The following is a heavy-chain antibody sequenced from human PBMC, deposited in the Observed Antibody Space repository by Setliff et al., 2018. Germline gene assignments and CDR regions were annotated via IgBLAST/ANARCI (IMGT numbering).Heavy chain of an antibody. D-gene: IGHD6-13*01. CDR1: GGTFSSYA. V-gene: IGHV1-69*10. Sequence: SVKVSCKASGGTFSSYAISWVRQAPGQGLEWMGGIIPILGIANYAQKFQGRVTITADKSTSTAYMELSSLRSEDTAVYYCARDRIPSSSWYGLNWFDPWGQGTLVTVSS. CDR3: ARDRIPSSSWYGLNWFDP. CDR2: IIPILGIA. J-gene: IGHJ5*02.